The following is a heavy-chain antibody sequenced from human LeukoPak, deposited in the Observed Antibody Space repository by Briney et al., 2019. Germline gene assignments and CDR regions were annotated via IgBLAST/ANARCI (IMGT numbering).Heavy chain of an antibody. CDR3: ARLGQWLVDWYFDL. V-gene: IGHV3-48*03. Sequence: GGSLRLSCAASGFTFSSYEMNWVRQAPGKGLEWVSYISSSGSTIYYADSVKGRFTISRDNAKNSLYLHMNSLRAEDTAVYHCARLGQWLVDWYFDLWGRGTLVTVSS. CDR2: ISSSGSTI. CDR1: GFTFSSYE. J-gene: IGHJ2*01. D-gene: IGHD6-19*01.